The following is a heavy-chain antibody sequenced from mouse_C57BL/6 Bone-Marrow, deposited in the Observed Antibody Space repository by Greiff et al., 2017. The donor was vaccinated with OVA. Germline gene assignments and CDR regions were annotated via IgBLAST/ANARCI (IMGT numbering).Heavy chain of an antibody. Sequence: EVKLVESVAELVRPGASVKLSCTASGFNIKNTYMHWVKQRPEQGLEWIGRIDPANGNTKYAPKFQGKATITADTSSNTAYLQLSSLTSEDTAIYYCARRYYSSSYVFDYWGQGTTLTVSS. CDR1: GFNIKNTY. V-gene: IGHV14-3*01. J-gene: IGHJ2*01. D-gene: IGHD1-1*01. CDR2: IDPANGNT. CDR3: ARRYYSSSYVFDY.